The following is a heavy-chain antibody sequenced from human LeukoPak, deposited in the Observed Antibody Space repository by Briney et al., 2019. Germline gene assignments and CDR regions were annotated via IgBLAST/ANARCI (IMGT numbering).Heavy chain of an antibody. CDR3: AREAVAGTIDWFDP. CDR2: INHSGST. CDR1: GGSFSGYY. D-gene: IGHD6-19*01. Sequence: SETLSLTCAVYGGSFSGYYWSWIRQPPGKGLEWIGEINHSGSTNYNPSLKNRVTISVDTSKNQFSLKLSSVTAADTAVYYCAREAVAGTIDWFDPWGQGTLVTVSS. V-gene: IGHV4-34*01. J-gene: IGHJ5*02.